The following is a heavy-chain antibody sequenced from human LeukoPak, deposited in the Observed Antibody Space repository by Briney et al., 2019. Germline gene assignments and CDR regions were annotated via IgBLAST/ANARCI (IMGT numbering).Heavy chain of an antibody. J-gene: IGHJ6*02. CDR2: IYYSGST. CDR1: GGSISSYY. D-gene: IGHD3-10*01. CDR3: ARGAGFGELSPYYYGMDV. Sequence: SETLSLTCTVSGGSISSYYWSWIRQPPGKGLEWIGYIYYSGSTNYNPSLKSRATISVDTSKNQFSLKLSSVTAADTAVYYCARGAGFGELSPYYYGMDVWGQGTTVTVSS. V-gene: IGHV4-59*01.